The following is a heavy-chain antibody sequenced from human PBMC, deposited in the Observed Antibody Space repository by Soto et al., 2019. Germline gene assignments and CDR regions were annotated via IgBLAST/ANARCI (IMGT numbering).Heavy chain of an antibody. CDR2: IYPGDSDT. D-gene: IGHD2-21*02. CDR3: ARLRGDSYYYYYYGMDV. Sequence: GESLKISCNGSGYSFTSYCIGLVLQMPGKGLEWMGIIYPGDSDTRYSPSFQGQVTISADKSISTAYLQWSSLKASDTAMYYCARLRGDSYYYYYYGMDVWGQGTTVTVSS. CDR1: GYSFTSYC. J-gene: IGHJ6*02. V-gene: IGHV5-51*01.